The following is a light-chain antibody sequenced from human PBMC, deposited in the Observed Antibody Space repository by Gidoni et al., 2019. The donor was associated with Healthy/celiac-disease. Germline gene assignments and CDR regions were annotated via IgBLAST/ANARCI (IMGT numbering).Light chain of an antibody. Sequence: DIQLTHPPSFLSASVGDRVTITCRASQGISSYLAWYQQKPGKAPKLLIYDASTLQSGVPSRFSGSGSGTEFTLTISSLQPEDFATYYCQQLNSYPSTFGQGTRLEIK. CDR3: QQLNSYPST. CDR1: QGISSY. V-gene: IGKV1-9*01. CDR2: DAS. J-gene: IGKJ5*01.